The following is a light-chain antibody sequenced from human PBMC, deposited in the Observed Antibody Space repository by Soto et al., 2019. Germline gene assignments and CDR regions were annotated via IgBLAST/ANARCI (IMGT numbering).Light chain of an antibody. V-gene: IGKV3-15*01. CDR3: QQYNNWPPWT. J-gene: IGKJ1*01. CDR2: GAS. Sequence: EIVMTQSPATLSVSPGERATLSCRASQSVSSNLAWYQQKPGQAPRLLIYGASTRATGIPDRFSGSGSGTEFTLTIRSLQSEDFAVYCWQQYNNWPPWTFGQGTKVEIK. CDR1: QSVSSN.